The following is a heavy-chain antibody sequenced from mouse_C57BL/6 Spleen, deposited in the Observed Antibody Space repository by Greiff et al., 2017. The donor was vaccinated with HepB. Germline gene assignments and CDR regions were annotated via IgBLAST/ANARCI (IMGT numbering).Heavy chain of an antibody. V-gene: IGHV5-17*01. CDR1: GFTFSDYG. Sequence: DVHLVESGGGLVKPGGSLKLSCAASGFTFSDYGMHWVRQAPEKGLEWVAYISSGSSTIYYADTVKGRFTISRDNAKNTLFLQMTSLRSEDTAMYYCARKWRGYAMDYWGQGTSVTVSS. CDR2: ISSGSSTI. CDR3: ARKWRGYAMDY. D-gene: IGHD1-3*01. J-gene: IGHJ4*01.